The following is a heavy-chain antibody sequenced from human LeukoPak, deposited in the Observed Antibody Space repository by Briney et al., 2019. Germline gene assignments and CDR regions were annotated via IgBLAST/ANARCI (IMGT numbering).Heavy chain of an antibody. CDR1: GFIFSGSG. V-gene: IGHV3-23*01. CDR3: ATTARVAGA. D-gene: IGHD6-19*01. J-gene: IGHJ5*02. Sequence: VGSLRLSCAASGFIFSGSGMHSVREAPGRGLESVSVISASGATTFYADSVKGRFTISRDNFKSVLYLEMNSLRAEDTAVYYCATTARVAGAWGQGTLVTVSS. CDR2: ISASGATT.